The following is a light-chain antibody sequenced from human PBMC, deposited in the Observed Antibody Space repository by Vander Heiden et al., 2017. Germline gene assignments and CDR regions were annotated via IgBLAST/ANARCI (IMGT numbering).Light chain of an antibody. CDR3: QHSYSTPLT. V-gene: IGKV1-39*01. Sequence: DLQITQSPSSVSASLGDRVTITCRASQSISSYLNWYQQKPGKAPKLLNYAASSLQSRVASRFSGSGSGTDFTLTISILQPEDFATYYFQHSYSTPLTFGGGTKVEIK. CDR2: AAS. CDR1: QSISSY. J-gene: IGKJ4*01.